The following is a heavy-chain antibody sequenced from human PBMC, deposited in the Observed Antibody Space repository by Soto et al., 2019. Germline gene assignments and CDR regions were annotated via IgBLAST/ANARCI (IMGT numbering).Heavy chain of an antibody. J-gene: IGHJ6*02. CDR1: GYTFTSYG. CDR3: ARGFGAARFLEWYRGYYYYGMDV. CDR2: VSAYNGNT. D-gene: IGHD3-3*01. Sequence: ASVKVSCKASGYTFTSYGISWVRQAPGQGLEWMGWVSAYNGNTNYAQKLQGRVTMTTDTSTSTAYMELRSLRSDDTAVYYCARGFGAARFLEWYRGYYYYGMDVWGQGTTVTVSS. V-gene: IGHV1-18*01.